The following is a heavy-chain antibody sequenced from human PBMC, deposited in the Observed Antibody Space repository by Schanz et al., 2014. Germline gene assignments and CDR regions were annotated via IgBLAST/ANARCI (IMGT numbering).Heavy chain of an antibody. J-gene: IGHJ4*02. D-gene: IGHD2-2*01. V-gene: IGHV1-8*02. CDR1: GYSFTDYA. CDR2: MNSKTGNT. Sequence: QVQLVQSGVEVKRPGASVRVSCKASGYSFTDYAIHWVRQATGQGLEWMGWMNSKTGNTGYAQRFQGRVTMTRNTSIATAYLELSSLRSGDTAVYYCARGGFFDSTSFDSWGQGTLVTVSS. CDR3: ARGGFFDSTSFDS.